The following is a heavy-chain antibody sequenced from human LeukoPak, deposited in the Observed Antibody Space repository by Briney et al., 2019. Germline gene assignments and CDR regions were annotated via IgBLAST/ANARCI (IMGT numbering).Heavy chain of an antibody. CDR1: EFTFSSYS. J-gene: IGHJ3*02. D-gene: IGHD1-26*01. V-gene: IGHV3-21*01. CDR3: ARDWGSYYFAFDI. Sequence: GGSLRLSCAASEFTFSSYSMNWVRQAPGKGLEWVSSISSSSSYIYYADSVKGRFTISRDNAKNSLYLQMDSLRAEDTAVYYCARDWGSYYFAFDIWGQGTMVTVSS. CDR2: ISSSSSYI.